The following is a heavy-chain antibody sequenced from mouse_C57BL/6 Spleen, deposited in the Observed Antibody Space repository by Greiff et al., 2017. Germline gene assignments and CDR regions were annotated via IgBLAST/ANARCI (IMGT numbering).Heavy chain of an antibody. V-gene: IGHV5-9-1*02. CDR3: TRGHYYYGSSYAWFAY. D-gene: IGHD1-1*01. Sequence: EVQLVESGEGLVKPGGSLKLSCAASGFTFSSYAMSWVRQTPEKRLEWVAYISSGGDYIYYADTVKGRFTISRDNARNTLYLQMSSLKSEDTAMYYCTRGHYYYGSSYAWFAYWGQGTLFTVSA. CDR1: GFTFSSYA. CDR2: ISSGGDYI. J-gene: IGHJ3*01.